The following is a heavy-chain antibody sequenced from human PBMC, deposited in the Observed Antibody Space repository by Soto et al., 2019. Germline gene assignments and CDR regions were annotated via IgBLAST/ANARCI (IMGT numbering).Heavy chain of an antibody. CDR3: ARGIKYDDYSRWFDP. Sequence: ALVKVSRKASGYTFTSYGISWVRQAPGQGREYLGWINPNSGNTGYVKKFQGRVTMTRDTSMSTAYMELSSLRSEDTAVYYCARGIKYDDYSRWFDPWGPGTLVTVSS. CDR2: INPNSGNT. CDR1: GYTFTSYG. D-gene: IGHD4-17*01. J-gene: IGHJ5*02. V-gene: IGHV1-8*02.